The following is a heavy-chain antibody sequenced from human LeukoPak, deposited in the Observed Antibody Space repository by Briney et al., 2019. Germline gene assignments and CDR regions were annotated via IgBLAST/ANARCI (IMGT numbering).Heavy chain of an antibody. Sequence: PGGSLRLSCAASGFTFSTYSMTWVRQAPGKGLEWVSSITSSSSYIYYADSVKGRFTISRDNAKNTLYLQLDSLRAEDTAVYYCARGLAVAGSSWFDPWGQGTLVSVSS. CDR3: ARGLAVAGSSWFDP. J-gene: IGHJ5*02. V-gene: IGHV3-21*01. CDR2: ITSSSSYI. D-gene: IGHD6-19*01. CDR1: GFTFSTYS.